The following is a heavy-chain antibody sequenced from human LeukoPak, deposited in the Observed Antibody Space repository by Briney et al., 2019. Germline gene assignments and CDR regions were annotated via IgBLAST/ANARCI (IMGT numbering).Heavy chain of an antibody. CDR3: ARATSGYYRRGDTAMVFDV. CDR2: IIPIFGTA. V-gene: IGHV1-69*13. Sequence: ASVKVSCKASGGTFSSYAISWVRQAPGQGLEWMGGIIPIFGTANYAQKFQGRVTITADESTSTAYMELSSLRSEDTAVYYCARATSGYYRRGDTAMVFDVWGKGTTVTVSS. D-gene: IGHD5-18*01. CDR1: GGTFSSYA. J-gene: IGHJ6*04.